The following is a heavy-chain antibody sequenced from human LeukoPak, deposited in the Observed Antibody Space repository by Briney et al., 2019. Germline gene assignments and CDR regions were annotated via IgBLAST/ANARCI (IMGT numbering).Heavy chain of an antibody. J-gene: IGHJ6*03. V-gene: IGHV4-4*09. CDR2: IYTSGST. CDR1: GGSISSYY. CDR3: ARHVRNYGGPSYYYYYMDV. Sequence: PSETLSLTCTVSGGSISSYYWSWIRQPPGKGLEWIGYIYTSGSTNYNPSLKSRVTISVDTSKNQFSLKLSSVTAADTAVYYCARHVRNYGGPSYYYYYMDVWGKGTTVTVSS. D-gene: IGHD1-7*01.